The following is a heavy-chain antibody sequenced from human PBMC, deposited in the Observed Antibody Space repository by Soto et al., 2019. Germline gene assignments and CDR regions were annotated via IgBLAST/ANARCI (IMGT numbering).Heavy chain of an antibody. Sequence: QVQLVQSGAEVRKPGASVKVSCKTSGYIFTDHYIQWVRQAPGQGLEWMGMINPRGGGTTYTERFQGRVAMTRDTSTSTVYLELSSLTPEDTAVYYCGSDSGDYYDDSNRPYNAFDKLGQGTLVTVSS. CDR3: GSDSGDYYDDSNRPYNAFDK. CDR1: GYIFTDHY. D-gene: IGHD3-22*01. CDR2: INPRGGGT. V-gene: IGHV1-46*03. J-gene: IGHJ3*02.